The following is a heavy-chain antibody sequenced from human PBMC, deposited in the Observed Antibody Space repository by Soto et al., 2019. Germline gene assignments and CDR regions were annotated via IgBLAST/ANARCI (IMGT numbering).Heavy chain of an antibody. V-gene: IGHV4-39*01. CDR1: GGSISSSSYY. J-gene: IGHJ4*02. D-gene: IGHD6-19*01. CDR2: IYYSGST. Sequence: QLQLQESGPGLVKPSETLSLTCTVSGGSISSSSYYWGWLRQPPGKGLEWLGSIYYSGSTYYNPARKSRGTRAVDTSKNQFSRKRSAVTAADTAVYYCARQAGQSSGFTDYWGQGTLVTVSS. CDR3: ARQAGQSSGFTDY.